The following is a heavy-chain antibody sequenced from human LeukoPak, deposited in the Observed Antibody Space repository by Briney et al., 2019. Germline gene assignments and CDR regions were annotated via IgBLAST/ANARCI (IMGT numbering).Heavy chain of an antibody. J-gene: IGHJ4*02. V-gene: IGHV1-2*02. D-gene: IGHD5-12*01. Sequence: VKVSCKASGYTFTGYYMHWVRQAPGQGLEWMGWINPNSGGTNYAQKFQGRVTMTRDTSISTAYMELSRLRSDDTAVYYCARDLSGYEGYYFDYWGQGTLVTVSS. CDR1: GYTFTGYY. CDR2: INPNSGGT. CDR3: ARDLSGYEGYYFDY.